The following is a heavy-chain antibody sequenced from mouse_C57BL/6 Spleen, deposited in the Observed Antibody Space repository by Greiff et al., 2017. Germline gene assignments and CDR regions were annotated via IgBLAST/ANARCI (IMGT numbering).Heavy chain of an antibody. CDR2: IYPGDGDT. CDR1: GYAFSSSW. Sequence: QVQLQQSGPELVKPGASVKISCKASGYAFSSSWMNWVKQRPGKGLEWIGRIYPGDGDTNYNGKFKGKATLTADKSSSTAYMQLSSLTSEDSAVYFCASEGTGKMYFDVWGTGTTVTVSS. CDR3: ASEGTGKMYFDV. J-gene: IGHJ1*03. V-gene: IGHV1-82*01. D-gene: IGHD4-1*01.